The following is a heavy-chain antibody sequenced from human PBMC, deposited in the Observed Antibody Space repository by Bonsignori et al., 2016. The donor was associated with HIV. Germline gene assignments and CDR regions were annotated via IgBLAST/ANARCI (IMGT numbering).Heavy chain of an antibody. V-gene: IGHV4-39*07. CDR1: GASISSDSYY. Sequence: SETLSLTCTVSGASISSDSYYWGWIRQPPGKGLEWIGSVYYSGSTYYNPSLKSRLSILVDTSKNQFSLRLGSVTAADTAVYYCATGGTPDFYYYYMDVWGKGTTVTVSS. J-gene: IGHJ6*03. CDR2: VYYSGST. CDR3: ATGGTPDFYYYYMDV.